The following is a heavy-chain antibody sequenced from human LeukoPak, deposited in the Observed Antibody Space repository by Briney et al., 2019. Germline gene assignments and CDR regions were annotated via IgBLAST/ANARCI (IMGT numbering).Heavy chain of an antibody. V-gene: IGHV3-7*01. D-gene: IGHD3-22*01. CDR2: IKQDGNEK. Sequence: GGSLRLSCAASGFTFSSYWMSWVRQAPGKGLEWVANIKQDGNEKYYVDSVKGRFTTSRDNAKNSLYLQMNSLRAEDTAVYYCARNDYYDSSGYCYWGQGTLVTVSS. CDR3: ARNDYYDSSGYCY. CDR1: GFTFSSYW. J-gene: IGHJ4*02.